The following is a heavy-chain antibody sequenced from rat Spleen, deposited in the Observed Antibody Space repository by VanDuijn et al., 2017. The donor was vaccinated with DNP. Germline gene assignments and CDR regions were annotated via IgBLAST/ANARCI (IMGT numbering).Heavy chain of an antibody. D-gene: IGHD1-11*01. J-gene: IGHJ2*01. Sequence: EVQLVESGDGLVQPGRSMKLSCAASGFTFNSFPMAWVRQAPTKGLEWVASISYDGGNTYYRDSVKGRFTISRDNGKSTLYLQMDSLRSEDTATYYCATDGLQFNYGGYDYWGQGVMVTVSS. CDR2: ISYDGGNT. V-gene: IGHV5-46*01. CDR1: GFTFNSFP. CDR3: ATDGLQFNYGGYDY.